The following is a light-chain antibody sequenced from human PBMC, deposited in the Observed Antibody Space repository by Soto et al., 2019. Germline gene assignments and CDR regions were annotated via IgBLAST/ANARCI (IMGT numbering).Light chain of an antibody. V-gene: IGKV1-5*01. CDR1: PSIRSW. J-gene: IGKJ1*01. Sequence: EIQMTQSPSTLSASVGDRVTIPCRASPSIRSWLAWYQHKPGKAPKLLIYDASGLESGVPSRFSGSGSGTEFTLTISSLQPDDSATYYCQQYSSASRTFGLGTKVEIK. CDR2: DAS. CDR3: QQYSSASRT.